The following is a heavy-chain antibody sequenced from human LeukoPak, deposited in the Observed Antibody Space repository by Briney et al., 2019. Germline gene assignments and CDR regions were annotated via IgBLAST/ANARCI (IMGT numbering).Heavy chain of an antibody. CDR1: GFTFSNFA. J-gene: IGHJ4*02. CDR2: ISANGGST. CDR3: ARDPTARIAAAGTSDY. V-gene: IGHV3-23*01. D-gene: IGHD6-13*01. Sequence: PGGSLRLSCAASGFTFSNFAMGWVRQAPGKGLEWASIISANGGSTYYEDSLRGRFSISRDNAKNSLYLQMNSLRAEDTAVYYCARDPTARIAAAGTSDYWGQGALVTVSS.